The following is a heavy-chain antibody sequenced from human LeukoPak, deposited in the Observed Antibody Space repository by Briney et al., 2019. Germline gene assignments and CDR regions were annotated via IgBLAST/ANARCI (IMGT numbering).Heavy chain of an antibody. V-gene: IGHV3-21*01. CDR1: GFTFSTYS. CDR2: ISTSSSYI. Sequence: GGSLRLSCAASGFTFSTYSMSWGRQAPGKGLEWVSFISTSSSYIYYADSVKGRFTISRDNAKNSLYLQMNSLRAEDTAVYYCARGSPNRFGGNWGQGTLVTVSS. J-gene: IGHJ4*02. D-gene: IGHD3-10*01. CDR3: ARGSPNRFGGN.